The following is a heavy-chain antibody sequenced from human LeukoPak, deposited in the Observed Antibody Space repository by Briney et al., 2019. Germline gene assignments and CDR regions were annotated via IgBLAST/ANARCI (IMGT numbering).Heavy chain of an antibody. D-gene: IGHD3-22*01. CDR3: AREAPSSGYYDFDY. V-gene: IGHV7-4-1*02. J-gene: IGHJ4*02. CDR2: INTNTGNP. Sequence: ASVKVSCKASGYTFTSYAMNWVRQAPGQGLEWMGWINTNTGNPTYAQGFTGRFVFSLDTSVSTAYLQISSLKAEDTAVYYCAREAPSSGYYDFDYWGQGTLVTVSS. CDR1: GYTFTSYA.